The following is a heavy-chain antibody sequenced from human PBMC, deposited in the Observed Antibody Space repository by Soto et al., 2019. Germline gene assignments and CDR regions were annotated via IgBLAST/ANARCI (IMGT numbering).Heavy chain of an antibody. CDR1: GFTFSSYG. Sequence: QVQLVESGGGVVQPGRSLRLSCAASGFTFSSYGMHWVRQAPGEGLEWVAVISYDGSNKYYADSVKGRFTISRDNSKNTLYLQMNSLRAEDTAVYYCAKDLFQIQLWFYFDYLGQGTLVTVSS. CDR2: ISYDGSNK. CDR3: AKDLFQIQLWFYFDY. J-gene: IGHJ4*02. V-gene: IGHV3-30*18. D-gene: IGHD5-18*01.